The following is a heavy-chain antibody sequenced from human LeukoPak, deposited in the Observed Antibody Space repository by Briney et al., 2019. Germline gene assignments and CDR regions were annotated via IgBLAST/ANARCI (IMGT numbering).Heavy chain of an antibody. D-gene: IGHD2-2*01. CDR3: ARGGCSSTSCAQYNWFDP. CDR1: GYTFTGYY. J-gene: IGHJ5*02. V-gene: IGHV1-2*04. Sequence: ASVKVSCKASGYTFTGYYMHWVRQAPGQGLEWMGWINPNSGGTNYAQKFQGWVTMTRDTSISTAYMELSRLRSDDTAVYYCARGGCSSTSCAQYNWFDPWGQGTLVTVSS. CDR2: INPNSGGT.